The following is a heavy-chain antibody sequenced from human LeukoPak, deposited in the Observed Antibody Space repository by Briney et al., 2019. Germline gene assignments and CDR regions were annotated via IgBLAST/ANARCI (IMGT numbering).Heavy chain of an antibody. Sequence: GGSLRLSCAASGFTFSSYAMSWVRQAPGKELEWVSAISGSGGSTYYADSVKGRFTISRDNSKNTLYLQMNSLRAEDTAVYYCAKGRGIKMTVTIYYVDYWGQGTLVTVSS. CDR1: GFTFSSYA. CDR3: AKGRGIKMTVTIYYVDY. D-gene: IGHD3-16*01. V-gene: IGHV3-23*01. J-gene: IGHJ4*02. CDR2: ISGSGGST.